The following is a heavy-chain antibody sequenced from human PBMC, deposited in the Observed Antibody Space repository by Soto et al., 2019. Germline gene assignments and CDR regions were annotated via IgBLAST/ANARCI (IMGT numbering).Heavy chain of an antibody. J-gene: IGHJ4*02. CDR2: INSDGSST. D-gene: IGHD1-20*01. CDR1: GFTFSSYW. V-gene: IGHV3-74*01. Sequence: GGSLRLSCAASGFTFSSYWMHCVRQAAGKGLVWVSRINSDGSSTSYADSVKGRFTISRDNAKNTLYLQMNSLRAEDTAVYYCARDITVWSFDYWGQGTLVTVSS. CDR3: ARDITVWSFDY.